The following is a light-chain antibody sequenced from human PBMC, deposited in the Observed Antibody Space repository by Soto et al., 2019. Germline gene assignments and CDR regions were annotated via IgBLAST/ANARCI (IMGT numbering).Light chain of an antibody. CDR1: QSVSSNY. Sequence: EIVLTQSPGTLSLSPGERATLSCRASQSVSSNYLAWYQQKPGQAPRLLIYAASSRATGIPDRFSGSGSGTDFTLTISRLEPEDFAVYYWQQYGSSPITFGQGTLLEIK. CDR3: QQYGSSPIT. CDR2: AAS. V-gene: IGKV3-20*01. J-gene: IGKJ5*01.